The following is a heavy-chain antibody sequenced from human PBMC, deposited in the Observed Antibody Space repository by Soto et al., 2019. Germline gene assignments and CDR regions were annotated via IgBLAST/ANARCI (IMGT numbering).Heavy chain of an antibody. CDR1: GYTFTSYY. Sequence: GASVTVSCKASGYTFTSYYMHWVRQAPGQGLEWMGIINPSGGSTSYAQKFQGRVTMTRDTSTSTVYMELSSLRSEDTAVYYCAREQLDPYYYYYYGMDVWGQGTTVTVSS. J-gene: IGHJ6*02. CDR3: AREQLDPYYYYYYGMDV. D-gene: IGHD6-6*01. CDR2: INPSGGST. V-gene: IGHV1-46*01.